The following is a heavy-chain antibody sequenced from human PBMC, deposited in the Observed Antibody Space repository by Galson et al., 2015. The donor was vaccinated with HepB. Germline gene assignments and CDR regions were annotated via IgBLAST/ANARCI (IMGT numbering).Heavy chain of an antibody. CDR1: GFTVNSNY. Sequence: SLRLSCAASGFTVNSNYMSWVRQAPGKGLEWVSVIYSGGSTYYADSVKGRFTISRDNSKNTLYLQMNSLRAEDTAVYYCARALSASLDAFDIWGQGTMVTVSS. J-gene: IGHJ3*02. CDR2: IYSGGST. CDR3: ARALSASLDAFDI. V-gene: IGHV3-66*01.